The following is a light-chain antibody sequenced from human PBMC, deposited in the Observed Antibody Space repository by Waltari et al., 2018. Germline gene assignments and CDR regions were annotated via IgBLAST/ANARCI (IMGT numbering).Light chain of an antibody. V-gene: IGKV3-11*01. CDR3: QQRTNWLYT. CDR2: DAS. CDR1: RSVGTY. J-gene: IGKJ2*01. Sequence: EVVLTQSPATLSFFPGQRATLSCRASRSVGTYLHWVQQKPGQAPRLLISDASNWATGTPARFSGSGYGTDFTLTISSLEPGDFALYYCQQRTNWLYTFGQGTRLEIK.